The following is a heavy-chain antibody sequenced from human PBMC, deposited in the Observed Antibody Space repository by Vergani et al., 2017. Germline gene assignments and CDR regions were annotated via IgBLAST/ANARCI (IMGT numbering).Heavy chain of an antibody. CDR2: ISARYPST. CDR1: GFTFSACP. J-gene: IGHJ4*02. CDR3: ARLSYDTTPYLQGGYDC. V-gene: IGHV3-23*01. Sequence: EVQLLQSGGGVIQPGGSVRLSCAASGFTFSACPMTWVRQAPGKGLEWVSAISARYPSTYYADSVKGRFTISRDNSKNMLYLQMNSLRAEATAVYYCARLSYDTTPYLQGGYDCWGQGTLVSVSS. D-gene: IGHD3-22*01.